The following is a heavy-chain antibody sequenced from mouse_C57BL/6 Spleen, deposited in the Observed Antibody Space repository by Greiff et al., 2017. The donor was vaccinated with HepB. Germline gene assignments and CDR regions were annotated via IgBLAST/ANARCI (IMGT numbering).Heavy chain of an antibody. V-gene: IGHV14-4*01. CDR2: IDPENGDT. Sequence: EVQLQQSGAELVRPGASVKLSCTASGFNIKDDYMHWVKQRPEQGLEWIGWIDPENGDTEYASKFQGKATITADTSSNTAYLQLGSLTSEDTAVYYCTSASYYEKYAMDYWGQGTSVTVSS. CDR3: TSASYYEKYAMDY. J-gene: IGHJ4*01. D-gene: IGHD1-1*01. CDR1: GFNIKDDY.